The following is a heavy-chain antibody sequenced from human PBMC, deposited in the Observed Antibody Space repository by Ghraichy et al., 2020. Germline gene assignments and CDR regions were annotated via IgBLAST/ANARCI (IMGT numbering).Heavy chain of an antibody. Sequence: ASVKVSCKASGYTFTSYYMHWVRQAPGQGLEWMGIINPSGGSTSYAQKFQGRVTMTRDTSTSTVYMELSSLRSEDTAVYYCARGNPVPLIYYYYYGMDVWGQGTTVTVSS. CDR1: GYTFTSYY. J-gene: IGHJ6*02. D-gene: IGHD6-6*01. V-gene: IGHV1-46*01. CDR2: INPSGGST. CDR3: ARGNPVPLIYYYYYGMDV.